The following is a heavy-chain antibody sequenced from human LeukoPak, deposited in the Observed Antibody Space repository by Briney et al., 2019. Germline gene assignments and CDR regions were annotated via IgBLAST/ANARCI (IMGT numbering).Heavy chain of an antibody. Sequence: HGESLKISCKGSGYRFTSYWIGWVRQMPGKGLEWMGIIYPGDSDTRYSPSFQGQVTISADKSISTAYLQWSSLKASDTAMYYCARYYYDSSGYTYYFDYWGQGTLVTVSS. D-gene: IGHD3-22*01. CDR2: IYPGDSDT. V-gene: IGHV5-51*01. CDR1: GYRFTSYW. CDR3: ARYYYDSSGYTYYFDY. J-gene: IGHJ4*02.